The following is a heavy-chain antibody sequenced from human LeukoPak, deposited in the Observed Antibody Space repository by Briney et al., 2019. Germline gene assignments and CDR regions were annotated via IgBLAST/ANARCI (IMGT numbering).Heavy chain of an antibody. CDR3: ARPRTSSGYYGGEFDY. V-gene: IGHV4-34*01. CDR2: INHSGST. D-gene: IGHD3-22*01. J-gene: IGHJ4*02. CDR1: GGSFSGYY. Sequence: PSETLSLTCAVCGGSFSGYYWSWIRQPPGKGLEWIGEINHSGSTNYNPSLESRVTISVDTSKNQFSLKLSSVTAADTAVYYCARPRTSSGYYGGEFDYWGQGTLVTVSS.